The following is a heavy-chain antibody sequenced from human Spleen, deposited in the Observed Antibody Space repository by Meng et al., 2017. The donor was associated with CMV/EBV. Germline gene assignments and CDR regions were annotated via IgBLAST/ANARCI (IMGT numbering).Heavy chain of an antibody. CDR1: FHSYG. CDR2: ISAYNGNT. CDR3: ARVRVAAYDFWSGYREADY. V-gene: IGHV1-18*01. Sequence: FHSYGISWVRQAPGQGLEWMGWISAYNGNTNYAQKLQGRVTMTTDTSTSTAYMELRSLRSDDTAVYYCARVRVAAYDFWSGYREADYWGQGTLVTVSS. J-gene: IGHJ4*02. D-gene: IGHD3-3*01.